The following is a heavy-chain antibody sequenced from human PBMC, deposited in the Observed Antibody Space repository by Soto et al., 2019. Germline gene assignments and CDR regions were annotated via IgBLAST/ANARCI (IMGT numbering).Heavy chain of an antibody. CDR3: ARGGSLNWYFDL. V-gene: IGHV3-74*01. Sequence: EVQLVESGGGLVQPGGSLRLSCAASGFTFSSYWMHWVRQAPGKGLVWVSRINSDGSSTSYADSVKGRFTISRDSAKNTLYLQMNSLRAEDTAGYYCARGGSLNWYFDLWGRGTLVTVSS. J-gene: IGHJ2*01. D-gene: IGHD1-26*01. CDR1: GFTFSSYW. CDR2: INSDGSST.